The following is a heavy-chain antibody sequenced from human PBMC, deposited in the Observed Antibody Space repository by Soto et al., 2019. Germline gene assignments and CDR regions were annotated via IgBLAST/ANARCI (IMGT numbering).Heavy chain of an antibody. V-gene: IGHV1-24*01. Sequence: GASVKVSCKASGYTLTELSMHWVRQAPGKGLEWMGGFDPEDGETIYAQKFQGRVTMTEDTSTDTAYMELSSLRSEDTAVYYCATSGAAAGTGDYYYYGMDVWGQGTTVTVSS. CDR2: FDPEDGET. J-gene: IGHJ6*02. D-gene: IGHD6-13*01. CDR3: ATSGAAAGTGDYYYYGMDV. CDR1: GYTLTELS.